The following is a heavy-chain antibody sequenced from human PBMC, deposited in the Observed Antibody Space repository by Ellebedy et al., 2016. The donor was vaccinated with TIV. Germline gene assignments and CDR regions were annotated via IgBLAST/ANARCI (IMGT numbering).Heavy chain of an antibody. V-gene: IGHV3-74*01. J-gene: IGHJ3*02. CDR1: GSTFSSSW. CDR3: AAVQYWEAAFYI. D-gene: IGHD2-8*02. Sequence: GESLKISCAASGSTFSSSWMHWVCQVPGKGLVWVSRINGDGSSTAYADSVKGRFTISRDNAKNTLYLQMNSLRAEDSAVYYCAAVQYWEAAFYIWGQGTMVTVSS. CDR2: INGDGSST.